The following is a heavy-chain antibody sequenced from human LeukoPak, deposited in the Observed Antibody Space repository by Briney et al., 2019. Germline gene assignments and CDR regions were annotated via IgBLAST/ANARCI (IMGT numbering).Heavy chain of an antibody. Sequence: SETLSLTCTVSGGSISSGSYYWSWIRQPAGKGLEWIGRIYTSGSTNYNPSLKSRVTISVDASKIQFSLTLTSVTAADTAMYYCATGGVVVAASLSWFDPWGQGTLVTVSS. CDR2: IYTSGST. D-gene: IGHD2-15*01. CDR3: ATGGVVVAASLSWFDP. J-gene: IGHJ5*02. CDR1: GGSISSGSYY. V-gene: IGHV4-61*02.